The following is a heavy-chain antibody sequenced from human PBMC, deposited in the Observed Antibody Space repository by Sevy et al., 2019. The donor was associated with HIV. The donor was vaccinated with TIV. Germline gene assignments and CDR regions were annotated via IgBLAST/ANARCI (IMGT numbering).Heavy chain of an antibody. J-gene: IGHJ4*02. CDR2: IWYDGSNK. CDR3: ARALGYSFGSVTIDY. Sequence: GGSLRLSCAASGFMFNNYGMHWVRQAPGKGLEWVGVIWYDGSNKYYADSVKGRFTISRDNSRATVFLHMNSLRAEDASVYYCARALGYSFGSVTIDYWGQGPLVTVSS. V-gene: IGHV3-33*01. D-gene: IGHD3-10*01. CDR1: GFMFNNYG.